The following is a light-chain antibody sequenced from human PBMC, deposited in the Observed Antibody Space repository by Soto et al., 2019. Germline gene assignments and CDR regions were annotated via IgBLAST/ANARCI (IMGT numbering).Light chain of an antibody. V-gene: IGLV2-11*01. CDR1: SSDVGGYNY. J-gene: IGLJ1*01. Sequence: SALTQPRSVSGSPGQSVTISCTGTSSDVGGYNYVSWYQQHPGKAPKLMIYDVSKRPSGVPDRFSGSKSGNTASLTISGLQAEDEADYYCCSYECSYTFDYVFGTGTKLTVL. CDR2: DVS. CDR3: CSYECSYTFDYV.